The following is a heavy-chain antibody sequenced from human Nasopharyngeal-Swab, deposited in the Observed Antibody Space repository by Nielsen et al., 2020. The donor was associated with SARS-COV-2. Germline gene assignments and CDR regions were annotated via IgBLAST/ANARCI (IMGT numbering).Heavy chain of an antibody. D-gene: IGHD3-16*02. CDR2: ISYDGSNK. CDR3: AKEEITFGGVIVMGIDY. Sequence: WIRQPPGKGLEGVAVISYDGSNKYYADSVKGRFTISRDNSKNTLYLQMNSLRAEDPAVYYCAKEEITFGGVIVMGIDYWGQGTLVTVSS. V-gene: IGHV3-30*18. J-gene: IGHJ4*02.